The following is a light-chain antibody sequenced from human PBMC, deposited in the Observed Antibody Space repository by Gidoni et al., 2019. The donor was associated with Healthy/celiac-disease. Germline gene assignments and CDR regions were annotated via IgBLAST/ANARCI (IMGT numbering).Light chain of an antibody. J-gene: IGKJ3*01. CDR1: QSISSY. V-gene: IGKV1-39*01. CDR3: QQSYSSPFT. Sequence: DIQMTQSPSSLSASVGDRVTITCRASQSISSYLNWYQQKRGTAPKLLIYAASSLQRGVPSRFSGSGSGTDFTLTISSLQPEDFATYYCQQSYSSPFTFGPGTKVDIK. CDR2: AAS.